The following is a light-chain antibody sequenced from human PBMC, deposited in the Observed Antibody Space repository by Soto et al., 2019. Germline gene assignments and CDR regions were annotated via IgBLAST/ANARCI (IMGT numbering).Light chain of an antibody. CDR3: AAWDDSLRGYV. J-gene: IGLJ1*01. CDR1: SSDIGGNA. V-gene: IGLV1-44*01. CDR2: SNN. Sequence: QSVLTQPPSASVTPGQRVTISCAGSSSDIGGNAVNWYQQLPGTTPKLLIYSNNQRPSGVPDRLSGSKSGTSASLAISGLQSEDEADYYCAAWDDSLRGYVFGTGTKLTVL.